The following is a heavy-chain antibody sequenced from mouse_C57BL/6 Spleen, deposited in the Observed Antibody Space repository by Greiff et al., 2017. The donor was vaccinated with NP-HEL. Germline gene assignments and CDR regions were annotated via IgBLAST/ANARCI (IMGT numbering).Heavy chain of an antibody. Sequence: QAQLQQPGAELVRPGSSVKLSCKASGYTFTSYWMDWVKQRPGQGLEWIGNIYPSDSETHYNQKFKDKATLTVDKSSSTAYMQLSSLTSEDSAVYYCARDGLGGFAYWGQGTLVTVSA. V-gene: IGHV1-61*01. CDR1: GYTFTSYW. CDR2: IYPSDSET. CDR3: ARDGLGGFAY. J-gene: IGHJ3*01. D-gene: IGHD2-4*01.